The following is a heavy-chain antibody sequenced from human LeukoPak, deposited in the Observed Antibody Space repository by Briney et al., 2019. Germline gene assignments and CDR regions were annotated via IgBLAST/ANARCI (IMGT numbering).Heavy chain of an antibody. J-gene: IGHJ4*02. Sequence: PSETLSLTCTVSGGSISSSSYYWGWIRQPPGKGLEWIGSIYYSGSTYYNPSLKSRVTISVDTSKNQFSLKLSSVTAADTAVYYCARRDYPGIAVAGTGNFDYWGQGTLVTVSS. CDR1: GGSISSSSYY. CDR3: ARRDYPGIAVAGTGNFDY. D-gene: IGHD6-19*01. V-gene: IGHV4-39*01. CDR2: IYYSGST.